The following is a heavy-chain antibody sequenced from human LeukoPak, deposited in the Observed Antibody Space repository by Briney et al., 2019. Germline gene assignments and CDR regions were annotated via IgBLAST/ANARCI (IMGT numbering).Heavy chain of an antibody. D-gene: IGHD5-12*01. CDR2: ISYDGSIK. V-gene: IGHV3-30*04. CDR3: ARKDSRRYIMPFDY. J-gene: IGHJ4*02. Sequence: PGRSLRLSCAASGFTFSSYAMHWVRQAPGKGLEWVAVISYDGSIKYYADSVKGRFTISRDNSKNTLYLQMNSLRAEDTAVYYCARKDSRRYIMPFDYWGQGTLVTVSS. CDR1: GFTFSSYA.